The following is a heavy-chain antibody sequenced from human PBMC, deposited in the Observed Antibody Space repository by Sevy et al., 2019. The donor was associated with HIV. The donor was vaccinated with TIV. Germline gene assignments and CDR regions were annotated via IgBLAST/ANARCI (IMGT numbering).Heavy chain of an antibody. CDR3: AKGLGMVQGALLSDDV. CDR2: IRYDGSTK. J-gene: IGHJ3*01. Sequence: GGSLRLSCAASGFTFSRYGMHWVRQAPGKGLEWVAFIRYDGSTKYYAESVKGRFSMSRDNSKDTFYLQMNSLRGDDTSLYYCAKGLGMVQGALLSDDVWGQGTMVTVSS. V-gene: IGHV3-30*02. CDR1: GFTFSRYG. D-gene: IGHD3-10*01.